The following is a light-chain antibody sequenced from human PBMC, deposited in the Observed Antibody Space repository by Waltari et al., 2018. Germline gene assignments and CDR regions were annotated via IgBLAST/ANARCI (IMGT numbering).Light chain of an antibody. Sequence: QSVLTQPPSVSGAPGQRVTISCTGSSSNIGAGYDVHWYQQLPGTAPQLLIYGNGTRPSGVPDRFSGSKSVTSASLAITGLQAEDEADYYCQSYDSSLSGGVFGGGTKLTVL. CDR2: GNG. CDR1: SSNIGAGYD. V-gene: IGLV1-40*01. CDR3: QSYDSSLSGGV. J-gene: IGLJ2*01.